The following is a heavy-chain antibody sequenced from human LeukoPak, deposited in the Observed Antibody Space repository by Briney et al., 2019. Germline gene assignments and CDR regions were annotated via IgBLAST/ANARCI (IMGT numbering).Heavy chain of an antibody. D-gene: IGHD3-22*01. V-gene: IGHV3-11*04. CDR2: ISSSGSTI. Sequence: PGGSLRPSCAASGFTFSDYYMSWIRQAPGKGLEWVSYISSSGSTIYYADSVKGRFTISRDNAKNSLYLQMNSLRAEDTAVYYCARVDDSSGYYYFDYWGQGTLVTVSS. CDR3: ARVDDSSGYYYFDY. CDR1: GFTFSDYY. J-gene: IGHJ4*02.